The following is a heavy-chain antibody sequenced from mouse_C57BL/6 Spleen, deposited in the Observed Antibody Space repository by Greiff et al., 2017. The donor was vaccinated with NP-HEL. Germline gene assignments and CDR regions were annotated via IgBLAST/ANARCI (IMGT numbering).Heavy chain of an antibody. Sequence: EVHLVESGGGLVKPGGSLKLSCAASGFTFSDYGMHWVRQAPEKGLEWVAYISSGSSTIYYADTFKGRFTISRDTAKNTLFLQMTSLRSEDTAMYYCARYYYGSSLDDWGQGTTLTVSS. V-gene: IGHV5-17*01. CDR3: ARYYYGSSLDD. D-gene: IGHD1-1*01. CDR2: ISSGSSTI. CDR1: GFTFSDYG. J-gene: IGHJ2*01.